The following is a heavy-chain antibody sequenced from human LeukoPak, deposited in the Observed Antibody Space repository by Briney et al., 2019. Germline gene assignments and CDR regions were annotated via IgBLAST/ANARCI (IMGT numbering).Heavy chain of an antibody. CDR3: ARDRGYSGSYYPWGYYYYGMDV. J-gene: IGHJ6*02. CDR2: ISSSGSTI. V-gene: IGHV3-48*03. Sequence: GGSLRLSCAASGFTFSSYEMNWVRQAPGKGLEGVSYISSSGSTIYYADSVKGRFTISRDNAKNSLYLQMNSLRAEDTAVYYCARDRGYSGSYYPWGYYYYGMDVWGQGTTVTVSS. D-gene: IGHD1-26*01. CDR1: GFTFSSYE.